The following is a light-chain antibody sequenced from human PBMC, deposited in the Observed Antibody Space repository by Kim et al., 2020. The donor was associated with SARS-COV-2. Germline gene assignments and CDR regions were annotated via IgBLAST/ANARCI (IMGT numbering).Light chain of an antibody. Sequence: DIQMTQSPSTLSASVGDRVTITCRASQSISSWLAWYQQKPGKAPKLLIYKASSLESGVPSRFSGSGSGTEFTLTINSLQPDDFATYYCQQYNSPPLTFGGGTKVDIK. CDR2: KAS. V-gene: IGKV1-5*03. CDR3: QQYNSPPLT. J-gene: IGKJ4*01. CDR1: QSISSW.